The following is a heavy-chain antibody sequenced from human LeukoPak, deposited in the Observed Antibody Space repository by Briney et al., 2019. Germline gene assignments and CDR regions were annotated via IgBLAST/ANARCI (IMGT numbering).Heavy chain of an antibody. CDR1: GFTFSNYA. Sequence: GASLRLSCVASGFTFSNYAMSWVRQAAGKRLEWVSAVTGSGGSTYYADSVKGRFTISRDNSRNTLFLQMNGLRAEDTAIYYCAKWGDFDILTGYYVSDFWGQGTLVTVSS. J-gene: IGHJ4*02. V-gene: IGHV3-23*01. CDR3: AKWGDFDILTGYYVSDF. CDR2: VTGSGGST. D-gene: IGHD3-9*01.